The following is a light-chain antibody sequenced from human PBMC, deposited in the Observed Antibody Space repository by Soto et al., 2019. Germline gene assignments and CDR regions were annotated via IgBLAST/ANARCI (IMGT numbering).Light chain of an antibody. V-gene: IGLV1-44*01. Sequence: QSVLTQPPSASGTPGQRVTISCSGSSSNIGSNPVNWYQQLPGTAPKLLIYGNHQRPSGVPDRFSGSKSVTSASLAISGLQSEDEADYYCAAWDDSLGILVFGGGTKL. CDR2: GNH. J-gene: IGLJ2*01. CDR3: AAWDDSLGILV. CDR1: SSNIGSNP.